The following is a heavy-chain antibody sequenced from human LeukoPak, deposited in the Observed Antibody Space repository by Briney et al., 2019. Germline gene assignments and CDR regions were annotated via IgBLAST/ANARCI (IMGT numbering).Heavy chain of an antibody. D-gene: IGHD1-20*01. V-gene: IGHV1-18*04. J-gene: IGHJ4*01. Sequence: ASVKVSCKASGYTFTSYGISWVRQAPGQGLEWMGWISAYNGNTKYAQRLQGRVTMATDTSTSTAYMELRSLRSDDTAVYYCARDRGALPPNNFFDYWGQGTLVTVSA. CDR1: GYTFTSYG. CDR2: ISAYNGNT. CDR3: ARDRGALPPNNFFDY.